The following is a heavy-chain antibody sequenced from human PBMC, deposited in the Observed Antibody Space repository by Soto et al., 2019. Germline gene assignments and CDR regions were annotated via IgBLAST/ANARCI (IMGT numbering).Heavy chain of an antibody. CDR3: AHSRSSWAMGATRHEVLDI. V-gene: IGHV2-5*01. Sequence: QITLKESGPTLVKPTQTLTLTCTFSGFSLTTGGVAVGWTRRPPGKALEGLALIYWNDDKRYNPSLKSRPTITKYTSKNQVLLTMTNMDPLDTATYYCAHSRSSWAMGATRHEVLDIWGQGTMVTVSS. J-gene: IGHJ3*02. D-gene: IGHD1-26*01. CDR2: IYWNDDK. CDR1: GFSLTTGGVA.